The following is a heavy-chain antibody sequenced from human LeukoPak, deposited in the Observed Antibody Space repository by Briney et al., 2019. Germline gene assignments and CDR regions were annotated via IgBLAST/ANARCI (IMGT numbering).Heavy chain of an antibody. CDR2: INHSGST. CDR3: ASSTVTTTPLDY. D-gene: IGHD4-17*01. Sequence: PSKTLSLTCAVYGGSFSGYYWSWIRQPPGKGLEWIGEINHSGSTNYNPSLKSRVTISVDTSKNQFSLKLSSVTAADTAVYYCASSTVTTTPLDYWGQGTLVTVSS. J-gene: IGHJ4*02. CDR1: GGSFSGYY. V-gene: IGHV4-34*01.